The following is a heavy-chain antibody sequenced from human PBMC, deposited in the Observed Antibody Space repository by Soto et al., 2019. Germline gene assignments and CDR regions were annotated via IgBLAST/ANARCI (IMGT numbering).Heavy chain of an antibody. J-gene: IGHJ4*02. CDR2: ISPRGDTI. Sequence: PGGSLRLSCVASGFSLANYPMTWVRQTPGKGLEWISYISPRGDTIYYADSVEGRFTISRDNSRNSLSLHMSSLRDEDSALYYCAKGPHTNVGWPYYFESGGQGVPVTVSS. D-gene: IGHD3-9*01. CDR1: GFSLANYP. CDR3: AKGPHTNVGWPYYFES. V-gene: IGHV3-48*02.